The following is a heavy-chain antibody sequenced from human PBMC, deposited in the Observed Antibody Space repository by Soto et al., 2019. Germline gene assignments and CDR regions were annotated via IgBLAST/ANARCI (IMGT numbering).Heavy chain of an antibody. Sequence: QMQLQESGPGLVKPSATLSLTSTVAGGSISSYYWGWIRQPPGKGLEWIGSIYYRGITFYNPSLKSRFTISVYTSNNRFSLKLSSVTAADTAVYFCARRGSGSRYFDYWGQGTLVTVSS. CDR2: IYYRGIT. J-gene: IGHJ4*02. D-gene: IGHD6-25*01. CDR1: GGSISSYY. V-gene: IGHV4-39*01. CDR3: ARRGSGSRYFDY.